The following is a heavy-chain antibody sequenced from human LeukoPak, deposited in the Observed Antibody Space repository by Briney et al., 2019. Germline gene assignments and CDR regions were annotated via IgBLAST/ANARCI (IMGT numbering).Heavy chain of an antibody. Sequence: GGSLRLSCAASGFTFSNYGMHWVRQAPGKGLEWVALIWYDGSNKYYADSVQGRFIISRDNSKNTLYLQMNSLRAEDTAVYFCARDMIILQSWGQGTLVTVSS. V-gene: IGHV3-33*01. D-gene: IGHD3-16*01. CDR3: ARDMIILQS. CDR1: GFTFSNYG. J-gene: IGHJ5*02. CDR2: IWYDGSNK.